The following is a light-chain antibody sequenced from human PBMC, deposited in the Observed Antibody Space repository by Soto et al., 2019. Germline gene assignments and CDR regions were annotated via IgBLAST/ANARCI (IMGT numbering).Light chain of an antibody. Sequence: DIQLTQSPSFLSASVGDRVTITCRASQDISDYLAWYQQRPGKAPKLLIYAASTLQSGVPSRFSGSGSGTEFTLTISSLQPEDFATYYCQHSYSSPTFGQGTKLEIK. CDR2: AAS. J-gene: IGKJ2*01. CDR1: QDISDY. CDR3: QHSYSSPT. V-gene: IGKV1-9*01.